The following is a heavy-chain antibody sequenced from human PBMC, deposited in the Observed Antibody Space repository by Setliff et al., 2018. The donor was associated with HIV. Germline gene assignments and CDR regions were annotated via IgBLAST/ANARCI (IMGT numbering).Heavy chain of an antibody. CDR2: ISGSGGTT. Sequence: GGSLRLSCAASGFDFSSHAMSWVRQAPGKGLEWLSVISGSGGTTKYADSVKGRFTISRDNSKNTLYLQMNSLRTEDTAIYYCARRTGDDWYYFDYWGQGTLVTVSS. J-gene: IGHJ4*02. CDR1: GFDFSSHA. CDR3: ARRTGDDWYYFDY. V-gene: IGHV3-23*01. D-gene: IGHD3-9*01.